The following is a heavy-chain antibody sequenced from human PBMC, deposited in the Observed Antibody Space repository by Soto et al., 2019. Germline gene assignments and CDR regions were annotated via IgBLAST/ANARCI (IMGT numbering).Heavy chain of an antibody. V-gene: IGHV3-53*02. J-gene: IGHJ4*02. D-gene: IGHD2-2*01. Sequence: EVQLVETGGGLIQPGGSLRLSCAASGFTVSSNYMSWVRQAPGRGLEWVSTIFSGGTTHYADSVKGRFTISRDSSKNTLYLQLNSQRAEDTAIYYCTRETVPPSYHYYDCWGQGTLVTVSS. CDR2: IFSGGTT. CDR3: TRETVPPSYHYYDC. CDR1: GFTVSSNY.